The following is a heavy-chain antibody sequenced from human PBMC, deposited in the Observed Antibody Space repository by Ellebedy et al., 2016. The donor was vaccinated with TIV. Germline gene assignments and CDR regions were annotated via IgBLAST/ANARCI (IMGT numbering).Heavy chain of an antibody. CDR2: IYSGGST. J-gene: IGHJ3*02. CDR3: ARGINGRSAFDI. V-gene: IGHV3-53*01. CDR1: GFTVSSNY. Sequence: GESLKISCAASGFTVSSNYMSWVRQAPGKGLEWVSVIYSGGSTFYADSVKGRFTISRDNSKNTLYLQMNSLRAEDTAVYYCARGINGRSAFDIWGQGTMVTVSS. D-gene: IGHD1-26*01.